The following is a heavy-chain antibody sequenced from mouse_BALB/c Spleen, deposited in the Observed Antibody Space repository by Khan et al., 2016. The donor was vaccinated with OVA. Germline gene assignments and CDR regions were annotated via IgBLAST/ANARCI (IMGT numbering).Heavy chain of an antibody. CDR1: GFTFSTYA. CDR3: ARHNYGPFAY. V-gene: IGHV5-9-3*01. D-gene: IGHD1-1*01. CDR2: ISSGGDYT. J-gene: IGHJ3*01. Sequence: EVELVESGGGLVKPGRPLKLSCTTSGFTFSTYAMSWVRQTPEKRLEWVATISSGGDYTYYPDSVKGRFTLSRDNAKSTLYLQMSSLGSEDTAMYYCARHNYGPFAYWGQGTLVTVSA.